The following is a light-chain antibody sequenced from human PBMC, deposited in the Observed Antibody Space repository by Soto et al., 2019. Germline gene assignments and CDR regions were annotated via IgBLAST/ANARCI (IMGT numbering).Light chain of an antibody. Sequence: EIVLTQSPGTLSLSPGERATLSCRASQSVSSNYLAWYQQKPGQAPRLLIYGASNRATGIPDWFSGSGSGTGFTLTISRLEPEDFAVYFCQQYGSSPPFTFGHGTKVEIK. V-gene: IGKV3-20*01. CDR1: QSVSSNY. CDR2: GAS. J-gene: IGKJ2*01. CDR3: QQYGSSPPFT.